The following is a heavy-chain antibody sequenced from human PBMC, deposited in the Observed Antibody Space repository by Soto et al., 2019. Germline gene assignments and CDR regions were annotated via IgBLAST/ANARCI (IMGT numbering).Heavy chain of an antibody. V-gene: IGHV1-8*01. CDR2: MNPNSGNT. CDR1: GYTFTSYD. CDR3: ARVLDIVVVVAAGYAFDI. Sequence: QVQLVQSGAEVKKPGASVKVSCKASGYTFTSYDINWVRQATGQGLEWMGWMNPNSGNTGYAQKFQGRVTMTRNTSIGTAYMELSSLRSEDTAVYYCARVLDIVVVVAAGYAFDIWGQGTMVTVSS. J-gene: IGHJ3*02. D-gene: IGHD2-15*01.